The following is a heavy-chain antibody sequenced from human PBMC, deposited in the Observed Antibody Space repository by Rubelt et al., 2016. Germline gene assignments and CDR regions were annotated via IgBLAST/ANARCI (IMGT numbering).Heavy chain of an antibody. CDR2: INQSGTT. CDR3: ARSTSGFGRGAINV. J-gene: IGHJ6*02. CDR1: GGSFGDNY. Sequence: QVQLQQWGAGLLKPSETLSLTCAVSGGSFGDNYWTWIRQSPGKGLEWIGEINQSGTTHYNPSLKSRVTIPLDKSEKQFSLKLKSVTAADTAVYYCARSTSGFGRGAINVWGQGTTVTVSS. V-gene: IGHV4-34*01. D-gene: IGHD2-2*02.